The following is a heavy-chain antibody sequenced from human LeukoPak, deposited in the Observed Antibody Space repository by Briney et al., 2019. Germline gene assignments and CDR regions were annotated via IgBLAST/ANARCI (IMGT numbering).Heavy chain of an antibody. CDR1: GFTFSSYW. CDR3: ARVGYGSGSQNWFDP. CDR2: IKQDGSEK. V-gene: IGHV3-7*01. D-gene: IGHD3-10*01. J-gene: IGHJ5*02. Sequence: GGSLRLSCAASGFTFSSYWMSWVRQAPGKGLEWVANIKQDGSEKYYVDSVKGRFTISRDNAKNSLYLQMNSLRAEDTAVYYCARVGYGSGSQNWFDPWGQGTLVTVSS.